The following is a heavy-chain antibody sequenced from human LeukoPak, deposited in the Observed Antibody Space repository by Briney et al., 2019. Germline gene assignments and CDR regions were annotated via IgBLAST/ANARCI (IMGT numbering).Heavy chain of an antibody. D-gene: IGHD4-23*01. CDR3: ARDYGGNSGWFDP. V-gene: IGHV1-8*03. CDR2: MNPNSGTT. CDR1: GYTFTSYD. J-gene: IGHJ5*02. Sequence: WASVKVSCKASGYTFTSYDINWVRQATGQGLEWMGWMNPNSGTTGYAQKFQDRITITRDTSISTAYMELSSLISEDTAVCYCARDYGGNSGWFDPWGQGTLVTVSS.